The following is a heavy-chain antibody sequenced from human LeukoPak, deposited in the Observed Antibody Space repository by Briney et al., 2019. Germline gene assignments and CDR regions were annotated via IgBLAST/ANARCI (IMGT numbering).Heavy chain of an antibody. CDR1: GFTFSRYA. V-gene: IGHV3-30*04. CDR2: ILQDGTIK. Sequence: PGTSLRLSCAASGFTFSRYAFHWVRQAPGKGLEWVAVILQDGTIKYYADSVKGRFTISRDNSKNTLYLQVHRLSTEDTAVYYCVREDFGNYYFDFWGQGTLVTVSS. D-gene: IGHD4-11*01. CDR3: VREDFGNYYFDF. J-gene: IGHJ4*02.